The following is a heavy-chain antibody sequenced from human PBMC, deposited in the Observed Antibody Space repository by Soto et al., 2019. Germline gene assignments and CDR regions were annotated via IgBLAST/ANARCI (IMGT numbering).Heavy chain of an antibody. D-gene: IGHD2-8*01. CDR2: ISNRGTP. Sequence: QVQLQESGPGLVKPSQTLSLICTVSGDSISSDNYFGSWIRQPPGQGLEWIGYISNRGTPYYNPSLKSRVTISLDTSKNRFSLDMYSVTAADTAVYYCAREVNVVALSDAFDIWGQGTMVTVSS. CDR3: AREVNVVALSDAFDI. V-gene: IGHV4-30-4*01. J-gene: IGHJ3*02. CDR1: GDSISSDNYF.